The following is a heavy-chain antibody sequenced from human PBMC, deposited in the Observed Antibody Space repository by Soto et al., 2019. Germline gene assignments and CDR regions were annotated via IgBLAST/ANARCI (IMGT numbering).Heavy chain of an antibody. CDR3: ARDLGIAVAGTVSTGMDV. J-gene: IGHJ6*02. Sequence: QVQLVESGGGVVQPGRSLRLSCAASGFTFSSYAMHWVRQAPGKGLEWVAVISYDGSNKYYADSVKGRFTISRDNSKNTLYLQMNSLRAEDTAVYYCARDLGIAVAGTVSTGMDVWGQGTTVTVSS. D-gene: IGHD6-19*01. CDR2: ISYDGSNK. CDR1: GFTFSSYA. V-gene: IGHV3-30-3*01.